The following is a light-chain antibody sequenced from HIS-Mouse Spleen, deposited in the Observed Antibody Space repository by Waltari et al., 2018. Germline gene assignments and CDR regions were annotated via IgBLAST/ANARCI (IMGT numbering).Light chain of an antibody. CDR2: DVS. Sequence: QSALTQPASVSGSPGQSITISCTGTSSDVGGYNYVSGYKQHPGKAPKLMIYDVSNRPSGVSNRFSGSKSGNTASLTISGLQAEDEADYYCSSYTSSSFNVVFGGGTKLTVL. J-gene: IGLJ2*01. CDR3: SSYTSSSFNVV. CDR1: SSDVGGYNY. V-gene: IGLV2-14*03.